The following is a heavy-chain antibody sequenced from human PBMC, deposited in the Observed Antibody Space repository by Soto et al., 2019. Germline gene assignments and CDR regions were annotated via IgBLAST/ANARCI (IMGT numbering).Heavy chain of an antibody. CDR3: ATARIFGVPRDAFDI. Sequence: ASVQVSCKVSGYTLTELSMHWVRQAPGKGLEWMGGFDPEDGETIYAQKFQGRVTMTEDTSTDTAYMELSSLRSEDTAVYYCATARIFGVPRDAFDIWGQGTMVTVSS. V-gene: IGHV1-24*01. CDR1: GYTLTELS. J-gene: IGHJ3*02. CDR2: FDPEDGET. D-gene: IGHD3-3*01.